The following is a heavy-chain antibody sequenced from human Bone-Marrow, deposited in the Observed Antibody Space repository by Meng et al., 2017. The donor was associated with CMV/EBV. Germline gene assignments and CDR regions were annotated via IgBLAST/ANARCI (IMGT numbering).Heavy chain of an antibody. D-gene: IGHD2-2*02. J-gene: IGHJ4*02. V-gene: IGHV1-2*02. Sequence: ASVKVSCKASGYTFSDHYIHWIRQASGQRLEWMGWINPNSGDTNFAQKFLDRVTMTRDSSISTAYMELSSLRSDDTAIYYCARARYCSRTSCYNFDYWGLGTLVTVSS. CDR1: GYTFSDHY. CDR3: ARARYCSRTSCYNFDY. CDR2: INPNSGDT.